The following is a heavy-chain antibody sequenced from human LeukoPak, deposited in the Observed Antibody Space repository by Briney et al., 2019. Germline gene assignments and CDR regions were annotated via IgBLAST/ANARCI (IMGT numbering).Heavy chain of an antibody. D-gene: IGHD1-1*01. V-gene: IGHV3-64*01. CDR2: ISSNGGST. Sequence: GGSLRLSCAASGFTFSSYAMHWVRQARGKGLEYVSTISSNGGSTSYANSVKGRFTISRDNSKNTLYLQMGSLRAEDMAVYYCARPRTGYYYGMDVWGQGTTVTVSS. CDR3: ARPRTGYYYGMDV. J-gene: IGHJ6*02. CDR1: GFTFSSYA.